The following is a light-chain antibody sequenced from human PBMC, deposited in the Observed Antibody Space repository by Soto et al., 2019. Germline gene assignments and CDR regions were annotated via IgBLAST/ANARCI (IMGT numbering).Light chain of an antibody. CDR1: SSDVGGYNY. J-gene: IGLJ2*01. CDR3: NSYTSSSTLVV. V-gene: IGLV2-14*01. CDR2: DVS. Sequence: QSALTQPASVSASPGQSITISCTGTSSDVGGYNYVSWYQQHPGKAPKLMIYDVSNRPSGVSNRFSGSKSGNTASLTISGLQAEDEAHYYCNSYTSSSTLVVFGGGTKLTVL.